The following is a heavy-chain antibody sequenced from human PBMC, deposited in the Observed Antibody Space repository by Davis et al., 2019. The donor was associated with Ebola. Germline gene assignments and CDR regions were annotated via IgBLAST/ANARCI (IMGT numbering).Heavy chain of an antibody. CDR2: ISGSGAGT. CDR1: GFTFSSYS. Sequence: GESLKISCAASGFTFSSYSMSWVRQAPGKGLEWVSAISGSGAGTYYADSVKGRFTISRDNSKNTLYLQMNSLRAEDTAVYYCATRITGITGPGYWGQGTLVTVSS. D-gene: IGHD1-7*01. CDR3: ATRITGITGPGY. V-gene: IGHV3-23*01. J-gene: IGHJ4*02.